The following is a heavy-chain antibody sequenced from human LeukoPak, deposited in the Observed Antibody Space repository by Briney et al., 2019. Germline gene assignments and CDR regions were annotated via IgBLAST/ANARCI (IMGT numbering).Heavy chain of an antibody. Sequence: GASVKVSCKASGGTFSSYAISWVRQAPGQGLEWMGGIIPIFGTANYAQKFQGKVTITTDESTSTAYMELSSLRSEDTAVYYCARASGMVVTPYYYMDVWGKGTTVTVSS. V-gene: IGHV1-69*05. CDR1: GGTFSSYA. D-gene: IGHD4/OR15-4a*01. CDR3: ARASGMVVTPYYYMDV. CDR2: IIPIFGTA. J-gene: IGHJ6*03.